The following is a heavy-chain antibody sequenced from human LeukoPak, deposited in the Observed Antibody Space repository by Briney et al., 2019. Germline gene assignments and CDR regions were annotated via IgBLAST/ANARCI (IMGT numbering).Heavy chain of an antibody. CDR2: IKQDGSEK. D-gene: IGHD2-8*01. CDR3: ARVSCTNGVCYGFDY. Sequence: PGGSLRLSCAASGFTFSRFWISWVRQAPGKGLDWVANIKQDGSEKYYVDSVKGRFTISRDNAKSSLYLQMNSLRGEDTAVFYCARVSCTNGVCYGFDYWGQGTLVTVSS. CDR1: GFTFSRFW. J-gene: IGHJ4*02. V-gene: IGHV3-7*01.